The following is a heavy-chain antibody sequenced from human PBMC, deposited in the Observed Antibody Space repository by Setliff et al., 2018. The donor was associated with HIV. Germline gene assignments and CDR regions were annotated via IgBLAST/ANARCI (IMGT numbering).Heavy chain of an antibody. CDR1: GYTFTGYY. D-gene: IGHD3-22*01. CDR3: ARGMDYYDTSGYYQYYFDY. Sequence: ASVKVSCKASGYTFTGYYMHWVRQAPGQGLEWVGWINPKSDGTNYAQKFQGWITMTRDTSISTAYMELSRLRSDDTAVYYCARGMDYYDTSGYYQYYFDYWGQGTLVTVSS. J-gene: IGHJ4*02. CDR2: INPKSDGT. V-gene: IGHV1-2*04.